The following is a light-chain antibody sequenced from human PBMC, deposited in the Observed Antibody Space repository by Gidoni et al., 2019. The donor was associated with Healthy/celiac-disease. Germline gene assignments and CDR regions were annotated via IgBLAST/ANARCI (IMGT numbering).Light chain of an antibody. Sequence: EIVMTQSSATLSVSPGERATLSCRASPSVSSLLSWYQQKPGQAPRLLIDGASTRATVNPARCSGSGSTTEFTPTISRLQSEYFAVYCWQRCNNWPPATFGQGTKVEIK. V-gene: IGKV3-15*01. CDR2: GAS. CDR3: QRCNNWPPAT. J-gene: IGKJ1*01. CDR1: PSVSSL.